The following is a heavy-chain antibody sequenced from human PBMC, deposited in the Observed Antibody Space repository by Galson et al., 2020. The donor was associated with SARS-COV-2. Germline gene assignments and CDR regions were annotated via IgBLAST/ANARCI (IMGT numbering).Heavy chain of an antibody. V-gene: IGHV4-34*01. CDR3: ARWGSSGHTRYLYY. D-gene: IGHD6-19*01. CDR1: GGSFSGYY. CDR2: INHSGST. J-gene: IGHJ4*02. Sequence: SETLSLTCAVYGGSFSGYYWSWIRQPPGKGLEWIGEINHSGSTNYNPSLKSRVTISVDTSKNQFSLKLSSVTAADTAVYYCARWGSSGHTRYLYYWGQGTLVTVSP.